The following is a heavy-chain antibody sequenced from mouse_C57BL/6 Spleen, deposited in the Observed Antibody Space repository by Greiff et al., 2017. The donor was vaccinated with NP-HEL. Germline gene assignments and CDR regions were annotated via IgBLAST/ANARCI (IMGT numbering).Heavy chain of an antibody. CDR3: ARGDSSGDFDY. Sequence: VQGVESGPELVKPGASVKISCKASGYAFSSSWMNWVKQRPGKGLEWIGRIYPGDGDTNYNGKFKGKATLTADKSSSTAYMQLSSLTSEDSAVYFCARGDSSGDFDYWGQGTTLTVSS. V-gene: IGHV1-82*01. CDR1: GYAFSSSW. CDR2: IYPGDGDT. D-gene: IGHD3-2*02. J-gene: IGHJ2*01.